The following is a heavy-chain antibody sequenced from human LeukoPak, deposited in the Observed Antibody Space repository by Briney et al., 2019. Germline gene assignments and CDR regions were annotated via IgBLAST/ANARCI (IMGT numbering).Heavy chain of an antibody. CDR3: ARDSRGVGANDY. CDR2: IYTSGST. CDR1: GGSFSGYY. Sequence: SETLSLTCAVYGGSFSGYYWSWIRQPAGKGLEWIGRIYTSGSTNYNPSLKSRVTMSVDTSKNQFSLKLSSVTAADTAVYYCARDSRGVGANDYWGQGTLVTVSS. J-gene: IGHJ4*02. D-gene: IGHD3-10*01. V-gene: IGHV4-4*07.